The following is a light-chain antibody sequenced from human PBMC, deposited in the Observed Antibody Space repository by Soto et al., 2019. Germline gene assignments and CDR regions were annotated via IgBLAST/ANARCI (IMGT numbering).Light chain of an antibody. V-gene: IGKV3-20*01. J-gene: IGKJ1*01. CDR1: QSVSSSY. CDR3: QQYNNWPSRT. CDR2: GAS. Sequence: EIVLTQSPGTLSLSQGERATLSCRASQSVSSSYLAWYQQKPGQAPRLLIYGASSRATGIPDRFSGSGSGTDFTLTISSLQSEDFAVYYCQQYNNWPSRTFGQGTKVEIK.